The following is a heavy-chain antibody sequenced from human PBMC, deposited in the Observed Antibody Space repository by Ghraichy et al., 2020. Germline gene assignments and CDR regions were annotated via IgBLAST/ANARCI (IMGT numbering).Heavy chain of an antibody. J-gene: IGHJ4*02. V-gene: IGHV3-7*01. D-gene: IGHD4-17*01. Sequence: GGSLRLSCAASGFTFARHWMSWVRQVPGKGLEWVASIKSDGSDRFYVDSVKGRFTISRDNAENSVSLEMTSLRGEDTAVYYCARDPDGDHRYGGTDYWGRGTLVSVSS. CDR1: GFTFARHW. CDR2: IKSDGSDR. CDR3: ARDPDGDHRYGGTDY.